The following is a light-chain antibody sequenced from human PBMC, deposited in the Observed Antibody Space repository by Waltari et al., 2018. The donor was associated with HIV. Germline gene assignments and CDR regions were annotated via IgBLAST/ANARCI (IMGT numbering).Light chain of an antibody. V-gene: IGLV1-47*01. CDR3: AAWDDRLNLV. CDR1: HSNIDSNY. Sequence: QSVLTQPPSASGTPGQRATIPCFGSHSNIDSNYVYWYQQLPGMAPKLLIYKNNQRPSGVPDRFSGSKSGTSASLAISGLRSEDEADYYCAAWDDRLNLVFGGGTKLTVL. CDR2: KNN. J-gene: IGLJ2*01.